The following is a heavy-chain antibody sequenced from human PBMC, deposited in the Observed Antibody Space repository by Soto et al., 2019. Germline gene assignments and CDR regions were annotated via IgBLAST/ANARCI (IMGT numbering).Heavy chain of an antibody. CDR3: ARVGYSNGLYDY. CDR2: ISNKPNSYTA. D-gene: IGHD6-25*01. V-gene: IGHV3-72*01. Sequence: GGSLRLSCAASGLTFSDHYMDWVRQAPRKGLEWVGRISNKPNSYTAEYAASVKGRFTISRDDSKNSLFLQMNSLKTEDTAVYYCARVGYSNGLYDYWGQGTLVTVSS. CDR1: GLTFSDHY. J-gene: IGHJ4*02.